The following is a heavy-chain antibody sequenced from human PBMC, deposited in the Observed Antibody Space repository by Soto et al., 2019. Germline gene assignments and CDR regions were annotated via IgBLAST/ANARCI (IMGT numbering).Heavy chain of an antibody. D-gene: IGHD1-26*01. Sequence: QVQLVESGGGVVQPGRSLRLSCAASGFTFSSYGMHWVRQAPGKGLEWVAVISYDGSNKYYADSVKGRFTISRDNSKNKLYLQMNRLRAEDTAVYYCAKDRVVGDTIRYYYYGMDVWGQGTTVTVSS. V-gene: IGHV3-30*18. CDR1: GFTFSSYG. CDR3: AKDRVVGDTIRYYYYGMDV. J-gene: IGHJ6*02. CDR2: ISYDGSNK.